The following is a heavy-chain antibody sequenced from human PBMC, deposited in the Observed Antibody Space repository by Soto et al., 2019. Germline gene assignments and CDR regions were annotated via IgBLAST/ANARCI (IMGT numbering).Heavy chain of an antibody. J-gene: IGHJ5*02. V-gene: IGHV3-21*01. CDR3: STRCGSHGPDT. CDR2: ISSDSYYI. Sequence: EVQPVESGGGLVKPGGSLRLSCAASGFTFSSCSMNWVRQAPGKGLDWVSSISSDSYYIYYADSVTGRFTISRDNANNSLDRQLNTLRADDTAVYYCSTRCGSHGPDTGGQGTLVTVSS. CDR1: GFTFSSCS. D-gene: IGHD2-21*01.